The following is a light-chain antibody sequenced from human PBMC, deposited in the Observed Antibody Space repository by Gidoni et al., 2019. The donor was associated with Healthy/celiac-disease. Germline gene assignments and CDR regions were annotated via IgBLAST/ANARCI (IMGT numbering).Light chain of an antibody. CDR2: DAS. Sequence: EIVLTQSPATLSLSPGERATLSCRARQSVTRYLACYQQKPGQAPRLLIYDASSRATGIPARFSGSGAGTDFTLTISSLEPEDFAVYYCQQRTNWPLTFGGGTKVEIK. CDR1: QSVTRY. CDR3: QQRTNWPLT. V-gene: IGKV3-11*01. J-gene: IGKJ4*01.